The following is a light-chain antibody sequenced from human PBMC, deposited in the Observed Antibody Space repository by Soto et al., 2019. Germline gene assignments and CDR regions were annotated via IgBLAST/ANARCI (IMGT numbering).Light chain of an antibody. CDR1: QSVSTNY. CDR3: QQYGSSGT. J-gene: IGKJ1*01. V-gene: IGKV3-20*01. Sequence: EIVLTETPGTLSLSPGERATLSCRASQSVSTNYLAWYQQKPGQAPRLPIYGASNRATGIPDRFSGSGSGTDFTLTISRLEPEDFAVYYCQQYGSSGTFGQGTKV. CDR2: GAS.